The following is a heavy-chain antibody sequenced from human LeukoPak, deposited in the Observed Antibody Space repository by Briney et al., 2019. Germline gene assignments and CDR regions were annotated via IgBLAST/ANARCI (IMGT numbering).Heavy chain of an antibody. V-gene: IGHV3-7*01. CDR3: VRDLYRIVVVPHYFDY. D-gene: IGHD3-22*01. CDR2: IKQDGSEK. CDR1: GFTFSSQW. Sequence: GGSLRLSCAASGFTFSSQWMSWVRQAPGKGLEWVANIKQDGSEKYYVDSVKGRFTISRDNAKNSLYLQMNSLRAEDTAVYYCVRDLYRIVVVPHYFDYWGQGTLVTVSS. J-gene: IGHJ4*02.